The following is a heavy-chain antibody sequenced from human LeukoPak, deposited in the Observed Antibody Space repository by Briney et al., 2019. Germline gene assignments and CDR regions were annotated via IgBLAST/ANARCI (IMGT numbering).Heavy chain of an antibody. Sequence: GGSLRLSCAASGFTFSSYWMSWVRQAPGKGLEWVANIKQDGSEKYYVDSVKGRFTISRDNAKNSLWLQMNSLRAEDTAVYYCAREREEYDFWSGFTQTYGLDVWGQGTTVTVSS. V-gene: IGHV3-7*01. D-gene: IGHD3/OR15-3a*01. CDR3: AREREEYDFWSGFTQTYGLDV. J-gene: IGHJ6*02. CDR1: GFTFSSYW. CDR2: IKQDGSEK.